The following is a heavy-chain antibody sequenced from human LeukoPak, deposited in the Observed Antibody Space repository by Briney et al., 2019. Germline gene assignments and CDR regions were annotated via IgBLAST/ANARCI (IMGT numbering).Heavy chain of an antibody. D-gene: IGHD2-2*01. Sequence: PSETLSLTCTVSGYSISSGYYWGWIRQPPGKGLEWIGSIYHSGSTYYNPSLKSRVTISVDTSKNQFSLKLSPVTAADTAVYYCARVVGSSTPLSMDVWGKGTTVTDSS. CDR2: IYHSGST. J-gene: IGHJ6*03. V-gene: IGHV4-38-2*02. CDR1: GYSISSGYY. CDR3: ARVVGSSTPLSMDV.